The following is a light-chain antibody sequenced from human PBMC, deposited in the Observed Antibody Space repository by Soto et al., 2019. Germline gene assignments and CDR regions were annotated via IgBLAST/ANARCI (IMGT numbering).Light chain of an antibody. CDR3: SSYAGSTFYL. CDR1: SSDVGGYNY. CDR2: EVS. J-gene: IGLJ1*01. Sequence: ALTQPPSASASPGQSVTISCTGTSSDVGGYNYVSWYQQHPGKAPKLMIYEVSKRPSGVPDRFSGSKSGNTASLTVSGLQAEDEADYYCSSYAGSTFYLFGTGPNVAVL. V-gene: IGLV2-8*01.